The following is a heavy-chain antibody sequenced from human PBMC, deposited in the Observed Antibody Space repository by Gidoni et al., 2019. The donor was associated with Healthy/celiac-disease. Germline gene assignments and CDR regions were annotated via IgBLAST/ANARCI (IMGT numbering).Heavy chain of an antibody. CDR3: ARDLNDYGDSFDY. D-gene: IGHD4-17*01. Sequence: QVQLVESGGGVVQPGGSLRPPRAASAFTFSSYAMHWVRQAPGKGLEGVAVISYDGSNKYYADSVKGRFTITRDNSKNTLYLQMNSLRAEDTAVYYCARDLNDYGDSFDYWGQGTLVTVSS. CDR2: ISYDGSNK. J-gene: IGHJ4*02. V-gene: IGHV3-30*04. CDR1: AFTFSSYA.